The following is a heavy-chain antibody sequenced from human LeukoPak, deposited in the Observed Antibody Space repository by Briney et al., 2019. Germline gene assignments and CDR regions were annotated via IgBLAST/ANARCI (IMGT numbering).Heavy chain of an antibody. V-gene: IGHV3-23*01. CDR2: ISGSGGRT. CDR1: GITLSNYG. D-gene: IGHD3-22*01. Sequence: GGSLRLSCAVSGITLSNYGMSWVRQAPGKGLEWGAGISGSGGRTNYADAVKGRFTISRDNAKNTLFLQMNSLRVEDTPVYFCAKRGVVIRVILVGFHKEAYYFDSWGQGALVTVSS. CDR3: AKRGVVIRVILVGFHKEAYYFDS. J-gene: IGHJ4*02.